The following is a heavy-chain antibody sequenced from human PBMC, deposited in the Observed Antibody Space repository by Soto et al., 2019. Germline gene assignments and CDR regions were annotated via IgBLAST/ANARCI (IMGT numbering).Heavy chain of an antibody. CDR1: GFTFSSYG. CDR3: AKDLGSSSSLPFSVKIPTGYGMDV. J-gene: IGHJ6*02. CDR2: ISYDGSNK. V-gene: IGHV3-30*18. D-gene: IGHD6-13*01. Sequence: QVQLVESGGGVVQPGRSLRLSCAASGFTFSSYGMHWVRQAPGKGLEWVAVISYDGSNKYYADSVKGRFTISRDNSKNTLYLQMNSRRAEDTAVYYCAKDLGSSSSLPFSVKIPTGYGMDVGGQGTTVTVSS.